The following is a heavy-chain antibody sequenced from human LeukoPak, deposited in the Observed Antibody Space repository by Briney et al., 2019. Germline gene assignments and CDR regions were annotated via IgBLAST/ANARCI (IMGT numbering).Heavy chain of an antibody. D-gene: IGHD3-16*01. CDR2: IYYSGST. CDR1: GGSISSGDYY. J-gene: IGHJ4*02. CDR3: ARDRYDYVWGSRTFDY. Sequence: SETLSLTCTVSGGSISSGDYYWSWIRQPPGKGLEWIGYIYYSGSTYYNPSLKSRVTISVDTSKNQFSLKLSSVTAADTAVYYCARDRYDYVWGSRTFDYWGQGTPVTVSS. V-gene: IGHV4-30-4*01.